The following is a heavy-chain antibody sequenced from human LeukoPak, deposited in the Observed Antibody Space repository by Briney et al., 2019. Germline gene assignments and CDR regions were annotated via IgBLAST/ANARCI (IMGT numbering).Heavy chain of an antibody. CDR3: IKIEGSGSTGYMDV. V-gene: IGHV3-53*01. CDR2: IYSGGST. J-gene: IGHJ6*03. D-gene: IGHD6-19*01. Sequence: GGSLRLSCAASGFSFSSYSMNWVRPAPGKGLVGCSVIYSGGSTYYADPVEGRFTISRDNYRNILFPQGNSLRAEDTAVYYCIKIEGSGSTGYMDVWGKRTAVTVSS. CDR1: GFSFSSYS.